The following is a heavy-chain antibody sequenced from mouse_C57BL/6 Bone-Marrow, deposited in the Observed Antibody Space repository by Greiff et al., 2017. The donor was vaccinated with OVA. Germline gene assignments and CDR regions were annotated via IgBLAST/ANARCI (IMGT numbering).Heavy chain of an antibody. CDR1: GYTFTSYG. J-gene: IGHJ3*01. CDR2: IYPRSGNT. Sequence: QVQLKQSGAELARPGASVKLSCKASGYTFTSYGISWVKQRTGQGLEWIGEIYPRSGNTYYNEKFKGKATLTADKSSSTAYMELRSLTSEDSAVYFCARSGIIFAYWGQGTLVTVSA. V-gene: IGHV1-81*01. CDR3: ARSGIIFAY. D-gene: IGHD1-2*01.